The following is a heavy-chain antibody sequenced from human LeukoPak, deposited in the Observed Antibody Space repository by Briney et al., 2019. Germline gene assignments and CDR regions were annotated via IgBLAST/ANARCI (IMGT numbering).Heavy chain of an antibody. Sequence: GGSLRLSCAASGFTFSSYGMHWVRQAPGKGLEWVAVIWYDGSNKYYADSVKGRFTISRDNAKNSLYLQMNSLRAEDTAVYYCAREKGMTTVTADAFDIWGQGTMVTVSS. J-gene: IGHJ3*02. CDR1: GFTFSSYG. D-gene: IGHD4-17*01. CDR2: IWYDGSNK. V-gene: IGHV3-33*01. CDR3: AREKGMTTVTADAFDI.